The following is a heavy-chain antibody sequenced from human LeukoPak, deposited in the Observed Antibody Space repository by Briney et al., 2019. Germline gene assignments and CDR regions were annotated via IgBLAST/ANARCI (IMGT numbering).Heavy chain of an antibody. CDR2: IYHSGST. D-gene: IGHD3-10*01. V-gene: IGHV4-38-2*01. CDR3: ARIGYGSGSPTNL. CDR1: GYSISSGYY. J-gene: IGHJ5*02. Sequence: KPSETLSLTCAVSGYSISSGYYWGWIRQPPGKGLEWIGSIYHSGSTYYNPSLKSRVTISVDTSKNQFSLKLNSVTAADTAVYYCARIGYGSGSPTNLWGQGTLVTVSS.